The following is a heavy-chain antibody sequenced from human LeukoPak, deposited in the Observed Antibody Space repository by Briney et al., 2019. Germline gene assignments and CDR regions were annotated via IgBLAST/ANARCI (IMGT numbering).Heavy chain of an antibody. D-gene: IGHD2-21*02. Sequence: PGGSLRLLCVASGLLLSTYAKHGVRDATGKGLVGVTVISFDGCNKFYADSVKGRFTISRDNSKNTLYLQMNSMRAEDTAVYYCARDGAYCGGDCYFAQYFAYWGQGTLVTVSS. CDR1: GLLLSTYA. J-gene: IGHJ4*02. CDR2: ISFDGCNK. CDR3: ARDGAYCGGDCYFAQYFAY. V-gene: IGHV3-30*01.